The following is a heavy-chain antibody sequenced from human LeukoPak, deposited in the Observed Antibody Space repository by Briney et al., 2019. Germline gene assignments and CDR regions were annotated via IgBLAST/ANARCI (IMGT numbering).Heavy chain of an antibody. Sequence: GGSLRLSCAASGFTFSSYGMHWVRQAPGKGLEWVAVISYDGSNKYYADSVKGRFTISRDNSKNTLYPQMNSLRAEDTAVYYCAKDYDILTGYTYWGQGTLVTVSS. D-gene: IGHD3-9*01. CDR2: ISYDGSNK. V-gene: IGHV3-30*18. CDR3: AKDYDILTGYTY. J-gene: IGHJ4*02. CDR1: GFTFSSYG.